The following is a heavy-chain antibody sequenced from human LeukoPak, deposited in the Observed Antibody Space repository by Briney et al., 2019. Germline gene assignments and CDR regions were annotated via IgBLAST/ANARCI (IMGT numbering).Heavy chain of an antibody. Sequence: PGGSLTLSCAASGFTFSSYSMNWLRQAPGKGLEGVSHISSGSGTIYYADSVRGGFTISRDNAKNSLYLQMNSLRAEDTAVYYCARVNYYDNSGYSYYWGQGTLVTVSS. CDR1: GFTFSSYS. CDR3: ARVNYYDNSGYSYY. V-gene: IGHV3-48*01. J-gene: IGHJ4*02. CDR2: ISSGSGTI. D-gene: IGHD3-22*01.